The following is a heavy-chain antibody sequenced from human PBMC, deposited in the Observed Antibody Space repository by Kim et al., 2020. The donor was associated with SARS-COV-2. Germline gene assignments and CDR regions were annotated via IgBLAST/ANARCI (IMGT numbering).Heavy chain of an antibody. Sequence: GGSLRLSCAASGFTFSSYSMNWVRHAPGKGLEWVSSISSSSSYIYYADSVKGRFTISRDNAKNSLYLQMNSLRAEDTAVYYCARTYCTGGVCYFFMDVWGKGPTVTVSS. D-gene: IGHD2-8*02. V-gene: IGHV3-21*01. CDR3: ARTYCTGGVCYFFMDV. CDR1: GFTFSSYS. CDR2: ISSSSSYI. J-gene: IGHJ6*03.